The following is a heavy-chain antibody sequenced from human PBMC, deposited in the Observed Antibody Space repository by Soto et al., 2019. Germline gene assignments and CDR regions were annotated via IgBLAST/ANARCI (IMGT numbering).Heavy chain of an antibody. V-gene: IGHV4-59*01. CDR2: VYYAGAT. J-gene: IGHJ6*02. CDR1: GTSLNTSY. D-gene: IGHD3-16*01. Sequence: PSETLSLTCTVSGTSLNTSYWAWIRLPPGKGPEWIGYVYYAGATNYNPSLESRVTISPDTSRNQFSLKLRSVTAADTAVYYCARVMGDWGTYYYYYGMDVWARGPRSPLL. CDR3: ARVMGDWGTYYYYYGMDV.